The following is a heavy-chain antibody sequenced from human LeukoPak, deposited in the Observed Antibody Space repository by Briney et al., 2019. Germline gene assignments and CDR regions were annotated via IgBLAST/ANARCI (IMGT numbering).Heavy chain of an antibody. J-gene: IGHJ3*02. D-gene: IGHD2-2*01. CDR2: ISAYNGNT. Sequence: ASVKVSCKASGYTFTSYGISWVRQAPGQGLEWMGWISAYNGNTNYAQKLQGRVTMTTDTSTSTAYMEPRSLRSDDTAVYYCARDVYPEGYCSSTSCLDAFDIWGQGTMVTVSS. CDR1: GYTFTSYG. CDR3: ARDVYPEGYCSSTSCLDAFDI. V-gene: IGHV1-18*01.